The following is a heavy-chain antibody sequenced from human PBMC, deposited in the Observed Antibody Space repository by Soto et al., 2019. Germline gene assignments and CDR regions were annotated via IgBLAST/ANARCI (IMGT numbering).Heavy chain of an antibody. J-gene: IGHJ4*02. CDR1: GFTFSSFA. CDR3: AKRREGGYYIFDS. V-gene: IGHV3-23*01. CDR2: ISGSGEST. Sequence: PGGSLRLSCAASGFTFSSFAMSWVRQAPGKGLEWVSSISGSGESTYYADSVKGRLSISRDNSKNTLYLQMNSLRAEDTAVYYCAKRREGGYYIFDSWGQGTPVTVSS. D-gene: IGHD3-10*01.